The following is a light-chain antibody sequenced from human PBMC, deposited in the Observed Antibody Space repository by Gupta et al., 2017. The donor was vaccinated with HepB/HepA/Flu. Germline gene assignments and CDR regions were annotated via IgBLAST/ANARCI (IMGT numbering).Light chain of an antibody. CDR1: SSDIGGYNF. V-gene: IGLV2-14*03. CDR2: DVN. Sequence: QSVLTQPASVSGSLGQSITVSCTGTSSDIGGYNFVSWYRQLPGTAPKIVICDVNNRPSGVSDRFAGSKSGNTASLTISGLQAEDEADYYCSSYTGSDSVVVFGTGTKLTVL. CDR3: SSYTGSDSVVV. J-gene: IGLJ1*01.